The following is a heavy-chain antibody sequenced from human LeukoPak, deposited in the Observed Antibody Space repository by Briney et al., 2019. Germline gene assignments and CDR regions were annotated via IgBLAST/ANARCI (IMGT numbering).Heavy chain of an antibody. V-gene: IGHV4-4*07. CDR1: GGSIISNY. D-gene: IGHD2-21*02. J-gene: IGHJ4*02. Sequence: KPSETLSLTCTVSGGSIISNYLTRIRQPAGKGLEWIGRIYTSGSTNYNPSLKSRVTMSVDTSKNQFSLKVTSATAADTAVYYCARALGGGDPFYFDYWGQGTLVTVSS. CDR2: IYTSGST. CDR3: ARALGGGDPFYFDY.